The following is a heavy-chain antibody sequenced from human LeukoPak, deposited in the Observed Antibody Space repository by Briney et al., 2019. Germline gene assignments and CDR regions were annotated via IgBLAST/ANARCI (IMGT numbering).Heavy chain of an antibody. CDR1: GFSFSSYG. Sequence: GGSLRLSCAASGFSFSSYGMHWVRQAPGKGLEWVAVISYDGSNKFYADSVKGRFTISRDNSKITLYLQMNSLRAEDTAVYYCAKLGYSSGWYDFQIDAFDFWGQGTMVTVSS. J-gene: IGHJ3*01. D-gene: IGHD6-19*01. CDR2: ISYDGSNK. V-gene: IGHV3-30*18. CDR3: AKLGYSSGWYDFQIDAFDF.